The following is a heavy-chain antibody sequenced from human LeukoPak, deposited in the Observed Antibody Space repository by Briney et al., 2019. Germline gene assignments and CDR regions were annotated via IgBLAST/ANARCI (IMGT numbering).Heavy chain of an antibody. CDR3: AKDQKWLVQCFFDY. J-gene: IGHJ4*02. CDR2: ISGGGAVT. D-gene: IGHD6-19*01. CDR1: GLTFSNYA. Sequence: PGGSLRLSCAASGLTFSNYAMSWVRQAPGKGLEWVSTISGGGAVTYYTDSVKGRFTISRDNSKNMLYLQMDTLRAEDTAVYYCAKDQKWLVQCFFDYWGQGTLVTVSS. V-gene: IGHV3-23*01.